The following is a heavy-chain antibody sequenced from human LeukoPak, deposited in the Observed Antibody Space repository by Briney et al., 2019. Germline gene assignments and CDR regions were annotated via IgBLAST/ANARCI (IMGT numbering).Heavy chain of an antibody. V-gene: IGHV3-23*01. J-gene: IGHJ4*02. Sequence: GGSLRLSCAASGFTFSSYAMSWVRQAPGKGLEWASAISGSGGSTYYADSVKGRSTISRDNSKNTLYLQMNSLRAEDTAVYYCAKDGGSVVPADTFDYWGQGTLVTVSS. CDR2: ISGSGGST. CDR3: AKDGGSVVPADTFDY. D-gene: IGHD2-2*01. CDR1: GFTFSSYA.